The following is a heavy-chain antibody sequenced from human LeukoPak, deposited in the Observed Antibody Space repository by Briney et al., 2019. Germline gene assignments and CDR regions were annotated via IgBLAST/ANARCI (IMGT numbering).Heavy chain of an antibody. Sequence: SSETLSLTCTVSGASISSDSNYWAWVRQPPGKGLQWIGSIYHTGSTFYNPSLMSRVSISIDSSKNQFSLKLSSVTVADTALYYCARDISISWFYSWGQGTLVSVSS. CDR1: GASISSDSNY. V-gene: IGHV4-39*07. D-gene: IGHD3-3*02. CDR3: ARDISISWFYS. CDR2: IYHTGST. J-gene: IGHJ5*01.